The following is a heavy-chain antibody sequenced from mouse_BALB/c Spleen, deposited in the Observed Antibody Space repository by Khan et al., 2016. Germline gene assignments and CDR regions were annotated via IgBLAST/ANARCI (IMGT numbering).Heavy chain of an antibody. V-gene: IGHV5-17*02. J-gene: IGHJ2*01. CDR3: TRGDY. CDR2: LSSGSSTI. Sequence: EVELVESGGGLVQPGGSRKLSCAASGFTFSRFGMHWVRPTPAKGLEWVDFLSSGSSTIYYTETLKGRFPISRDNPKNALPLQMTSLRSEDTAMYYCTRGDYWGQGTTLTVSS. CDR1: GFTFSRFG.